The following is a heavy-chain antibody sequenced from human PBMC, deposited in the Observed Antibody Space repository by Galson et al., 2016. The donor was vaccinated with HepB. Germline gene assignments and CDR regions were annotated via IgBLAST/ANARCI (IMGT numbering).Heavy chain of an antibody. CDR1: GDSISSSAYY. V-gene: IGHV4-39*01. CDR3: ARKYNWNVDY. Sequence: SETLSLTCTVSGDSISSSAYYWGWIRQPPGKGLDWIGSIYYTGNTYYNPSLKSRVTKSVDTSKNQFSLKLSSVTAADTAVYYCARKYNWNVDYWGQGTLVTVSS. CDR2: IYYTGNT. J-gene: IGHJ4*02. D-gene: IGHD1-1*01.